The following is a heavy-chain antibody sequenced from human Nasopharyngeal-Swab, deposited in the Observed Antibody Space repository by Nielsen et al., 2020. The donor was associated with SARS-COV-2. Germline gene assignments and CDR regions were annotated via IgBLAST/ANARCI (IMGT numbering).Heavy chain of an antibody. D-gene: IGHD1-26*01. CDR2: IYYSGST. V-gene: IGHV4-30-4*01. Sequence: SETLSLTCTVSGGSISSGDYYWSWIRQPPGKGLEWIGYIYYSGSTYYNPSLKSRVTISVDTSKNQFSLKLSSVTAADTAVYYCARVLQPGRGLRFDYWGQGTLVTVSS. J-gene: IGHJ4*02. CDR1: GGSISSGDYY. CDR3: ARVLQPGRGLRFDY.